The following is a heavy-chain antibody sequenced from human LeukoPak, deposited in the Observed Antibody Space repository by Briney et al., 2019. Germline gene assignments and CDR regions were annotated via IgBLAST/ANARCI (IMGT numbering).Heavy chain of an antibody. CDR1: GYTFTTDN. Sequence: GASVKVSCKASGYTFTTDNINWVRQAPGPGLEWMGGGIPIFGAANYVQKFHGRVTITAHKSTSTAYMELSSPTSEHTAVYYCARAARGYSYGWYYYYMDVWGKGTTVTVSS. J-gene: IGHJ6*03. V-gene: IGHV1-69*06. CDR2: GIPIFGAA. D-gene: IGHD5-18*01. CDR3: ARAARGYSYGWYYYYMDV.